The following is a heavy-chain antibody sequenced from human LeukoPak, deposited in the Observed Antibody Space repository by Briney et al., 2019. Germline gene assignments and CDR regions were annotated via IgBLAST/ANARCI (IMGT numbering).Heavy chain of an antibody. CDR3: EXDXXSXXVXXXXXGW. CDR1: GXTFTSYG. D-gene: IGHD2-21*01. CDR2: ISAYNGNT. Sequence: KXXGXTFTSYGISWVRQAPGQGLEWMGWISAYNGNTNYAQKLQGRVTMTTDTSTSTAYMELRSVRYDEKAVYYCEXDXXSXXVXXXXXGWWGQGTLVTVSS. J-gene: IGHJ4*02. V-gene: IGHV1-18*01.